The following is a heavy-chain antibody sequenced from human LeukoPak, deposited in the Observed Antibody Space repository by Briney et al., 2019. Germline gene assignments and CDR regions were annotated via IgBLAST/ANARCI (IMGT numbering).Heavy chain of an antibody. CDR2: IYHTGNT. J-gene: IGHJ2*01. D-gene: IGHD3-16*01. CDR3: ARSADPDFGKAYDHTRYWFFAP. Sequence: SETLSLTCRLANVSISIGYSGSALRQHPGKGLEWIGYIYHTGNTYSSPSLNSRLTILVDQSKHEVSLRLTSLPTADPALYFCARSADPDFGKAYDHTRYWFFAPWARGPRVTVPS. CDR1: NVSISIGYS. V-gene: IGHV4-31*03.